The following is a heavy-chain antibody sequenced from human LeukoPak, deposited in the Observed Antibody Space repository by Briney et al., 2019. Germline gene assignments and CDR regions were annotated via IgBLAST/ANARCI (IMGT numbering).Heavy chain of an antibody. Sequence: GASVKVSCKASGYTFTSYYMHWVRQAPGQGLEWVGIINPRDGGTSHAQKFQGRVTMTRDTSISTAYLQWSSLKASDTAMYYCARYKQSPDSSGYYPFDYWGQGTLVTVSS. CDR2: INPRDGGT. CDR3: ARYKQSPDSSGYYPFDY. J-gene: IGHJ4*02. D-gene: IGHD3-22*01. CDR1: GYTFTSYY. V-gene: IGHV1-46*01.